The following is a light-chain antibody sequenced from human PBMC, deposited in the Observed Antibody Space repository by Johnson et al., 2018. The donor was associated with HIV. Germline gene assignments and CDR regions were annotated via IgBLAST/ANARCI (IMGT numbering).Light chain of an antibody. CDR1: SSNIGKNY. Sequence: QPVLTQPPSVSAAPGQMVSISCSGSSSNIGKNYVSWYQQFPGTAPKLLIHENNKRPSGIPGRFSGSKSGPSATLGITGLQTGDEADYYCGTWDSSLTSYVFGAGTKVTVL. CDR2: ENN. J-gene: IGLJ1*01. CDR3: GTWDSSLTSYV. V-gene: IGLV1-51*02.